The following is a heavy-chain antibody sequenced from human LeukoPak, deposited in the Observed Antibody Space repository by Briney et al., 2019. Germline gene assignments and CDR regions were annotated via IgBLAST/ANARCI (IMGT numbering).Heavy chain of an antibody. D-gene: IGHD3-22*01. J-gene: IGHJ4*02. CDR1: GFTFSSYG. CDR2: ISYDGSNK. CDR3: AKDRRDYDSSGYPDY. V-gene: IGHV3-30*18. Sequence: GGSLRLSCAASGFTFSSYGMHWVRQTPGKGLAWVAVISYDGSNKYYADSVKGRFTISRDNSKNTLYLQMNSLRAEDTAVHYCAKDRRDYDSSGYPDYWGQGTLVTVSS.